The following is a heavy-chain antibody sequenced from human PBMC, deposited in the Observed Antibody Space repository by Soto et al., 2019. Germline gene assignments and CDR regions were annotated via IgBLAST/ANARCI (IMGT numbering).Heavy chain of an antibody. V-gene: IGHV3-48*02. CDR2: LSSSRSTK. CDR3: VRGRSDSLMDV. Sequence: GGSLRLSCAGSGFTLNSYSMNWVRQAPGKGLEWVSYLSSSRSTKYYADSVKGRFTISRDDAKNSLYLKMNSLRDDDTAVYFCVRGRSDSLMDVWGQGTTVTVSS. CDR1: GFTLNSYS. J-gene: IGHJ6*02.